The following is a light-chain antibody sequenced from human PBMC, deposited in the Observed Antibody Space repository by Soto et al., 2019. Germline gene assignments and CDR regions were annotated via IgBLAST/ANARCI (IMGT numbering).Light chain of an antibody. CDR1: QSVSNNY. J-gene: IGKJ2*01. CDR2: GSS. CDR3: HQYGSSPPYT. V-gene: IGKV3-20*01. Sequence: EVVLTQSPGTLSLYQGERATLSCRASQSVSNNYFAWYQQKPGQAPRLLIFGSSDRATGIPDRFSGSGSGTDFTLTIRRLEPEDLAVYYCHQYGSSPPYTFGQGPDLEIK.